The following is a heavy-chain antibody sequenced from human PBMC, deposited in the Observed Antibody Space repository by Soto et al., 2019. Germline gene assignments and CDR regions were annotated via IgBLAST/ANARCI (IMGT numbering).Heavy chain of an antibody. J-gene: IGHJ4*02. CDR3: AREDIVVVPAAMALDY. CDR1: GGTFSSYA. V-gene: IGHV1-69*13. CDR2: IIPIFGTA. D-gene: IGHD2-2*01. Sequence: ASVKVSCKASGGTFSSYAISWVRQAPEQGLEWMGGIIPIFGTANYAQKFQGRVTITADESTSTAYMELSSLRSEDTAVYYCAREDIVVVPAAMALDYWGQGTLVTVSS.